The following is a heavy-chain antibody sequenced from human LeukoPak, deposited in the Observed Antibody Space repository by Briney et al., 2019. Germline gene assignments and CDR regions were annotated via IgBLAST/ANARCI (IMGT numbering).Heavy chain of an antibody. Sequence: SETLSLTCTVSGGSISSTSHFWRWFRQPPGQGLEWLGSLDYRGTSYHNPSLMSRITISVDTSKSQFSLKLSSVTAADTAVYYCARASYYYDSSGYHSRHFDYWGQGTLVTVSS. J-gene: IGHJ4*02. V-gene: IGHV4-39*01. CDR3: ARASYYYDSSGYHSRHFDY. CDR1: GGSISSTSHF. D-gene: IGHD3-22*01. CDR2: LDYRGTS.